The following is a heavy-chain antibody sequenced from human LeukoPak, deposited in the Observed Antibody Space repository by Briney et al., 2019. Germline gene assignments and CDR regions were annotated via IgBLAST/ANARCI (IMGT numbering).Heavy chain of an antibody. CDR1: GFTFDDYA. CDR2: ISWNSGSI. J-gene: IGHJ4*02. CDR3: AKSYGSGSYYNVDY. Sequence: GRSLRLSCAASGFTFDDYAMHWVRQAPGKCLEWVSGISWNSGSIGYADSVKGRFTISRDNAKNSLYLQMNSLRAEDTALYYCAKSYGSGSYYNVDYWGQGTLVTVSS. D-gene: IGHD3-10*01. V-gene: IGHV3-9*01.